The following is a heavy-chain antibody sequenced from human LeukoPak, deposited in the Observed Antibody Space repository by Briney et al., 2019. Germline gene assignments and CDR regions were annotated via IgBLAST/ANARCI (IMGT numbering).Heavy chain of an antibody. Sequence: GASVKVSCKASGYTFTSYYMHWARQAPGQGLEWMGWISAYNGNTNYAQKFQGRVTMPTDTSTSTAYMELRSLTSDDTAVYYCARGALQLWLHRRVYYFDYWGQGTLVTVSS. D-gene: IGHD5-18*01. V-gene: IGHV1-18*04. CDR2: ISAYNGNT. J-gene: IGHJ4*02. CDR1: GYTFTSYY. CDR3: ARGALQLWLHRRVYYFDY.